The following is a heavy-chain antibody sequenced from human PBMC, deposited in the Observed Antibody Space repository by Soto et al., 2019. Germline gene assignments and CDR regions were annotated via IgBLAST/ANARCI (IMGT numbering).Heavy chain of an antibody. J-gene: IGHJ6*02. Sequence: QVELVESGGGVVQPGGSLRLSCAASGFSFSKYAVHWVRQAPGKGLEWVAGISYDGSNKYYGDSVKGRFTISRDNSKNTLYLQMNSLRAEDTAVYYCAKDGGAASEGMDVWGQVTTVTVAS. V-gene: IGHV3-30*18. CDR3: AKDGGAASEGMDV. D-gene: IGHD1-26*01. CDR1: GFSFSKYA. CDR2: ISYDGSNK.